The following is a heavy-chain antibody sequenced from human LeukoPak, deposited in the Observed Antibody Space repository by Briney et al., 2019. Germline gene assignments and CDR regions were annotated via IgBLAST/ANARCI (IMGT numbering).Heavy chain of an antibody. J-gene: IGHJ4*02. Sequence: RSETLSLTCPVSGGSISSSSYYWGWIRQPPGKGLEWIGSIYYSGSTYYNPSLKSRVTISVDTSKNQFSLKLSSVTAADTAVYYCARQNYYDSSGTDYWGQGTLVTVSS. CDR1: GGSISSSSYY. D-gene: IGHD3-22*01. CDR2: IYYSGST. CDR3: ARQNYYDSSGTDY. V-gene: IGHV4-39*07.